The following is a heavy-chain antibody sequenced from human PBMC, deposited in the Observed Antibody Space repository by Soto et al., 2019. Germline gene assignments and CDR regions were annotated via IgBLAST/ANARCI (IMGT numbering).Heavy chain of an antibody. Sequence: QVQVVDSGGGVVQPGGSLRLSCVASGFSFSTYGMHWVRQAPGKGLEWVTFISNDGSNEKYADSVKGRFIIARDNSKNTVYLQMNSLRDEDTAVYYCTKAPLRDRGNYFDYWGQGTLVTVSS. J-gene: IGHJ4*02. CDR2: ISNDGSNE. V-gene: IGHV3-30*18. CDR1: GFSFSTYG. CDR3: TKAPLRDRGNYFDY. D-gene: IGHD3-10*01.